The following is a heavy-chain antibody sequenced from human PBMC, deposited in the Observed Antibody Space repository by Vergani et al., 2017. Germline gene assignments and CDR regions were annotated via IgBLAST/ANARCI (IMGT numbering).Heavy chain of an antibody. J-gene: IGHJ6*03. Sequence: QVQLQESCPGLVKPSETLSLTCTVSGGSISSYYCSWLRPPPGKGLGWIGYLDYSGSTNYNPSLKSRLTISVVTAKHQFSLKLSSVTAADTAVYYCARTNSVSYYGPSYYYYXMDVWGKGTTVTVSS. D-gene: IGHD1-26*01. CDR3: ARTNSVSYYGPSYYYYXMDV. CDR2: LDYSGST. CDR1: GGSISSYY. V-gene: IGHV4-59*01.